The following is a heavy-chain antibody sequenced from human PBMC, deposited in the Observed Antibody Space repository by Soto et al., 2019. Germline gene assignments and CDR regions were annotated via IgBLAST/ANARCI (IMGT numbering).Heavy chain of an antibody. D-gene: IGHD3-22*01. J-gene: IGHJ4*02. CDR1: GFTFSSYS. V-gene: IGHV3-21*01. Sequence: EVQLVESGGGLVKPGGSLRLSCAASGFTFSSYSMNWVRQAPGKGLEWVSSISSSSSYIYYADSVKGRFTISRDNAKNSLYLKMNSLRAEDTAVYYCARRTSYDSSGYYCYWGQGTLVTVSS. CDR2: ISSSSSYI. CDR3: ARRTSYDSSGYYCY.